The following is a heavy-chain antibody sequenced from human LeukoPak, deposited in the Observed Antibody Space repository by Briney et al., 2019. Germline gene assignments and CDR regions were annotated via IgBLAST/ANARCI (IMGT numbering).Heavy chain of an antibody. J-gene: IGHJ1*01. V-gene: IGHV4-4*02. D-gene: IGHD6-13*01. CDR3: ARHKAAAGIAAYFQH. Sequence: SGTLSLTCAVSGGSISSSNWWSWVRQPPGKGLEWIGEIYHSGSTNYNPSLKSRVTISVDKSKNQFSLKLSSVTAADTAVYYCARHKAAAGIAAYFQHWGQGTLVTVSS. CDR2: IYHSGST. CDR1: GGSISSSNW.